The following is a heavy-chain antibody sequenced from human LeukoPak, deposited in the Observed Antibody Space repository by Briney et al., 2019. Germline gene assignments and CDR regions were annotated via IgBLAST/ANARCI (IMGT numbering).Heavy chain of an antibody. D-gene: IGHD3-16*02. Sequence: GGSLRLSCAASGFTFSSYWMSWVRQAPGKGLEWVANIKQDGSEKYYVDSVKGRFTISRDNAKNSLYLQMNSLRDEDTAVYYCASSGDYVWGSYRWWGQGTLVTVSS. V-gene: IGHV3-7*01. CDR3: ASSGDYVWGSYRW. CDR2: IKQDGSEK. J-gene: IGHJ4*02. CDR1: GFTFSSYW.